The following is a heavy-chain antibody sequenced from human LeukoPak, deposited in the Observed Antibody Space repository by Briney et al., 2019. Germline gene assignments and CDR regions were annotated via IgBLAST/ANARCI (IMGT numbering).Heavy chain of an antibody. V-gene: IGHV4-59*01. J-gene: IGHJ4*02. CDR3: ARDFRGVIDY. CDR1: GGAISSYY. D-gene: IGHD3-16*01. Sequence: SQTLSLTCTVSGGAISSYYWSWIRQSPGKGLEWIGYIYYSGSTNYNPSLKSRVTISVDTSKNQFSLKLSSVTAADTAVYYCARDFRGVIDYWGQGTLVTVSS. CDR2: IYYSGST.